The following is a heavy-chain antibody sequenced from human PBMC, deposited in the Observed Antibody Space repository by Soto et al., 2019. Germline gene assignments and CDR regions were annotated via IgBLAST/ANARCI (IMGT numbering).Heavy chain of an antibody. Sequence: QVQLVESGGGVVQPGRSLRLSCAASGFTFSSYAMHWVRQAPGKGLEWVAVISYDGSNKYYADSVKGRFTISRDNSKNTLYLQMNSLRAEDTAVYYCARDNYDSSGYYVDWGYYFDYWGQGTLVTVSS. D-gene: IGHD3-22*01. CDR2: ISYDGSNK. V-gene: IGHV3-30-3*01. CDR3: ARDNYDSSGYYVDWGYYFDY. J-gene: IGHJ4*02. CDR1: GFTFSSYA.